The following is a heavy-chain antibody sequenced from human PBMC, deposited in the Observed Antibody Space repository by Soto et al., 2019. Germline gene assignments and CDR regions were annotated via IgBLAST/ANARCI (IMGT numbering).Heavy chain of an antibody. Sequence: SETLSLTCTVSCGSISSSSYYCGWIRQPPGKGLEWIGSIYYSGSTYYNPSLKSRVTISVDTSKNQFSLKLSSVTAADTAVYYCARHSFDYSNYPYNWFDPWGQGTLVNVSS. D-gene: IGHD4-4*01. CDR3: ARHSFDYSNYPYNWFDP. CDR1: CGSISSSSYY. J-gene: IGHJ5*02. CDR2: IYYSGST. V-gene: IGHV4-39*01.